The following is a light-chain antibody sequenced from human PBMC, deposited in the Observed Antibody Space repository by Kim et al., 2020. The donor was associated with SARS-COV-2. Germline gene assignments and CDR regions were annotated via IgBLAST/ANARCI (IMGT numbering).Light chain of an antibody. CDR1: QSVTSSS. J-gene: IGKJ4*01. Sequence: LSPGERATLSCSASQSVTSSSLAWYQQKPGQAPRLLIYGASNRATGISDRFGGSGSGTDFTLTISRLEPEDFAVYYCQQYGSLVTFGGGTKVDIK. CDR3: QQYGSLVT. CDR2: GAS. V-gene: IGKV3-20*01.